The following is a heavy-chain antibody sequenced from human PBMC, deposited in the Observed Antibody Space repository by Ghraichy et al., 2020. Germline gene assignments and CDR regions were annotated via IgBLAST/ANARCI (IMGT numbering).Heavy chain of an antibody. CDR1: GYTFTSYA. J-gene: IGHJ4*02. V-gene: IGHV1-3*01. CDR2: INAGNGNT. D-gene: IGHD3-3*01. Sequence: ASVKVSCKASGYTFTSYAMHWVRQAPGQRLEWMGWINAGNGNTKYSQKFQGRVTITRDTSASTAYMELSSLRSEDTAVYYCARLPLRFLEWLLWDPFDYWGQGTLVTVSS. CDR3: ARLPLRFLEWLLWDPFDY.